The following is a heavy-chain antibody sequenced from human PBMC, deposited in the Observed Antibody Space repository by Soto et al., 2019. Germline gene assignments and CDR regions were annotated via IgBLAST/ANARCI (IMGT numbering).Heavy chain of an antibody. V-gene: IGHV3-21*01. CDR2: ISSSSSYI. Sequence: GGALRLSCAASGFTFSNYSMNWVRQAPGKGLEWVSSISSSSSYIYYADSVKGRFTISRDNAKNSLYLQMNSLRAEDTAVYYCARDLADGIVVVPAENCLDPWGQGTLVTVSS. J-gene: IGHJ5*02. D-gene: IGHD2-2*01. CDR3: ARDLADGIVVVPAENCLDP. CDR1: GFTFSNYS.